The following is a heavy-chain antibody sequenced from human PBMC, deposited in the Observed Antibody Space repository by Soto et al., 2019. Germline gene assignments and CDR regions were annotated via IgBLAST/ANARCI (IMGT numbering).Heavy chain of an antibody. D-gene: IGHD3-16*01. CDR3: ARGFDYRWVY. V-gene: IGHV4-4*02. CDR2: IHHSGST. CDR1: CGFINAHYW. J-gene: IGHJ4*02. Sequence: SETRSLTCIVSCGFINAHYWWSWVRQPPGKGLEWIGEIHHSGSTNYIQSLKSRVTMSLDKSNNQLSLRLSSVTAADTAVYYCARGFDYRWVYWGQGTLVTVSS.